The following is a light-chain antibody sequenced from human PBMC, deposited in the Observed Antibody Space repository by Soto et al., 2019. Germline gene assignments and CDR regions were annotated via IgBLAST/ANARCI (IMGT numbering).Light chain of an antibody. Sequence: EVVMTQSPATLSVSLGDRATLSCRASQSVSTNLVWFQQKPGQAPRLLIYGASTRATGIPARFSGSRSGTEFTLTISSLQFEDFAVYSCQQYNNWPLTFGGGTKVDI. CDR1: QSVSTN. V-gene: IGKV3-15*01. CDR2: GAS. J-gene: IGKJ4*01. CDR3: QQYNNWPLT.